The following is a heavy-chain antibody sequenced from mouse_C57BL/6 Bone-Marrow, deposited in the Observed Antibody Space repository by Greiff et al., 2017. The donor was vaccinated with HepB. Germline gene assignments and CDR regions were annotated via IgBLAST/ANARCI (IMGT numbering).Heavy chain of an antibody. CDR1: GFNIKDDY. D-gene: IGHD2-1*01. CDR3: SALTTEDY. J-gene: IGHJ4*01. CDR2: IDPENGDT. Sequence: EVQLQQSGAELVRPGASVKLSCTASGFNIKDDYMHWVKQRPEQGLEWIGWIDPENGDTAYASKFQGKATITADTSSNTAYLQLSSLTSEDSAVYDCSALTTEDYWGQGTSVTVSS. V-gene: IGHV14-4*01.